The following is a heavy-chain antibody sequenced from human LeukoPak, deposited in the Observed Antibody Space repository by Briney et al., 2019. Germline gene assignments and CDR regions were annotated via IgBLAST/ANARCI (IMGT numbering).Heavy chain of an antibody. V-gene: IGHV3-30*18. CDR3: AKDSAILLWFGELSGGVDY. Sequence: GRSLRLCCAASGFTFSSYGMHWVRQAAGKGLEWVAVISYDGSNKYYADSVKGRFTISRDNSKNTLYLQMNSLRAEDTAVYYCAKDSAILLWFGELSGGVDYWGQGTLVTVSS. J-gene: IGHJ4*02. CDR2: ISYDGSNK. CDR1: GFTFSSYG. D-gene: IGHD3-10*01.